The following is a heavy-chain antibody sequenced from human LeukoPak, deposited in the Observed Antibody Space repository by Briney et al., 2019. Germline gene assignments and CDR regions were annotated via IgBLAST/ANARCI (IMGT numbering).Heavy chain of an antibody. V-gene: IGHV3-21*04. CDR1: GFTFSSYS. CDR2: ISSSSYI. Sequence: GPLRLSCAASGFTFSSYSMNWVRQAPGKGLEWVSSISSSSYIYYADSVKGRFTISRDNSKNTLYLQMNSLRAEDTAVYYCAKVSFDYWGQGTLVTVSS. CDR3: AKVSFDY. J-gene: IGHJ4*02.